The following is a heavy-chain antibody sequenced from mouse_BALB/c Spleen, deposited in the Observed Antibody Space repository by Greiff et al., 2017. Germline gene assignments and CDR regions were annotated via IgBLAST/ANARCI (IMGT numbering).Heavy chain of an antibody. Sequence: QVQLQQPGAELVRPGASVKLSCKASGYTFTSYWINWVKQRPGQGLEWIGNIYPSDSYTNYNQKFKDKATLTVDKSSSTAYMQLSSPTSEDSAVYYCTRSLYGNDYFDYWGQGTTLTVSS. CDR3: TRSLYGNDYFDY. D-gene: IGHD2-10*02. CDR2: IYPSDSYT. CDR1: GYTFTSYW. V-gene: IGHV1-69*02. J-gene: IGHJ2*01.